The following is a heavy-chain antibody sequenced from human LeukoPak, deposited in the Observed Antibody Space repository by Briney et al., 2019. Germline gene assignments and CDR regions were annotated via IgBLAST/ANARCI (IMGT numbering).Heavy chain of an antibody. Sequence: ASVTVSCKASGYTFIDHYIHWVRQAPGQGLEYMGWINPQSGGANNAQKFKGRVTLTTDTSVTTAYMEMKGLTPDDTAVYFCARISRTTWVFDPWGQGTLVTVS. V-gene: IGHV1-2*02. CDR2: INPQSGGA. J-gene: IGHJ5*02. CDR1: GYTFIDHY. CDR3: ARISRTTWVFDP. D-gene: IGHD1-14*01.